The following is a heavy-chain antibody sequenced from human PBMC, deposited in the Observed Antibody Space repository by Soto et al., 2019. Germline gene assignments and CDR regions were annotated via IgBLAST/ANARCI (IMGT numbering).Heavy chain of an antibody. CDR2: IIPMDGTT. J-gene: IGHJ4*02. CDR1: GGTFSRYA. V-gene: IGHV1-69*12. D-gene: IGHD2-21*02. Sequence: QVQLVQSGAEVKKPGSSVKVSCKASGGTFSRYAISWVRQAPGEGLEWMGGIIPMDGTTNYAQKFQGRVTITADESTNTVYMQLNSLTSEDTAVYYCARGGDSDDYWGQGTLVTVSS. CDR3: ARGGDSDDY.